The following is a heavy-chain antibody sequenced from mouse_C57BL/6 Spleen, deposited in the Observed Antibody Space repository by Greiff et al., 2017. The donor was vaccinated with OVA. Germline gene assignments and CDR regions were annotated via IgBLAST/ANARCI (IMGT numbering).Heavy chain of an antibody. CDR2: INPNNGGT. D-gene: IGHD1-1*01. V-gene: IGHV1-26*01. Sequence: EVQLQQSGPELVKPGASVKISCKASGYTFTDYYMNWVKQSHGKSLEWIGDINPNNGGTSYNQKLKGKATLTVDKTSSTAYMDLRSLTSEDSAVYYFANRDYCGSSYGWFAYWGQGTLVTVSA. J-gene: IGHJ3*01. CDR1: GYTFTDYY. CDR3: ANRDYCGSSYGWFAY.